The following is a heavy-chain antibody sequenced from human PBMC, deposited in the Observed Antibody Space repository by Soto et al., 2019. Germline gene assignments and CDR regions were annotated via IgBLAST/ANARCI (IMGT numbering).Heavy chain of an antibody. V-gene: IGHV4-34*01. CDR2: INDRGSI. J-gene: IGHJ2*01. CDR3: ARESHDILTGHPWFWDFDL. D-gene: IGHD3-9*01. CDR1: GGSFIGYY. Sequence: QVQLQQWGAGPLRPLETLSLTCGVSGGSFIGYYWAWIRQSPRQGLEWIGEINDRGSINYNPSQKLGVSISVDTSITQYSRYLRSATAADTAVYYCARESHDILTGHPWFWDFDLWGRGVLVSVSS.